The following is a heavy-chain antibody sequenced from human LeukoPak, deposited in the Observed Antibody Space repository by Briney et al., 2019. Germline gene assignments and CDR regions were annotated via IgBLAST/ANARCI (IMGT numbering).Heavy chain of an antibody. D-gene: IGHD1-26*01. CDR3: AKEWELRD. CDR1: GFTFSSYW. Sequence: PGGSLRLSCAASGFTFSSYWMHWVRQAPGKGLVWVSRIKSDGSSTTYADSVKGRITISRDNAKNTLYLQMNSLRAEDTAVYYCAKEWELRDWGQGTLVTVSS. J-gene: IGHJ1*01. CDR2: IKSDGSST. V-gene: IGHV3-74*01.